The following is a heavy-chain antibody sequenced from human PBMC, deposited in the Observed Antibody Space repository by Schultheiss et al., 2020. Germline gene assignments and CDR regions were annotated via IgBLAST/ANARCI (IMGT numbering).Heavy chain of an antibody. CDR3: ASSYYYDSSGYRRDAFDI. V-gene: IGHV1-69*13. D-gene: IGHD3-22*01. CDR2: IIPIFGTA. CDR1: GGTFSSYA. Sequence: SVKVSCKASGGTFSSYAISWVRQAPGQGLEWMGGIIPIFGTANYAQKFQGRVTITADESTSTAYMELSSLRSEDTAVYYCASSYYYDSSGYRRDAFDIWGQGTMVTVSS. J-gene: IGHJ3*02.